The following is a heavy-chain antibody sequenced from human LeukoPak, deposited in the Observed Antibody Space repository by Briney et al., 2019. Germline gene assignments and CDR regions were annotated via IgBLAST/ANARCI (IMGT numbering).Heavy chain of an antibody. D-gene: IGHD6-19*01. V-gene: IGHV3-7*01. CDR1: GFTFSGSW. CDR2: INQDGGEK. Sequence: GESLRLSCAASGFTFSGSWMSWVRQAPGKGLEWVASINQDGGEKYSLDSVKGRFTISRDNSKNTLYLQMNSLRAEDTAVYYCARDRHSSGWYFDYWGQGTLVTVSS. CDR3: ARDRHSSGWYFDY. J-gene: IGHJ4*02.